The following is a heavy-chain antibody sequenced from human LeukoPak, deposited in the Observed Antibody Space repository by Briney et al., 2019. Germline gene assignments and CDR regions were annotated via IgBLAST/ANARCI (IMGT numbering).Heavy chain of an antibody. J-gene: IGHJ6*02. CDR2: ISGSGGST. V-gene: IGHV3-23*01. CDR3: AREIVVVNNYYYGMDV. D-gene: IGHD3-22*01. CDR1: GFTFSSYA. Sequence: SGGSLRLSCAASGFTFSSYAMSWVRQAPGKGLEWVSAISGSGGSTYYADSVKGRFTISRDNSKNTLYLQMNSLRAEDTAVYYCAREIVVVNNYYYGMDVWGQGTTVTVSS.